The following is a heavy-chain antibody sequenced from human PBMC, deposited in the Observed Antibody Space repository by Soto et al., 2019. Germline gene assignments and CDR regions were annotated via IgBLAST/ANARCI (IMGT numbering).Heavy chain of an antibody. CDR2: TYYRSKWYN. Sequence: QTLSLTCAISGGSVSSSSVTWNWIRQSPSRGLEWLGRTYYRSKWYNDYAESVKSRITINPDTSKNQFSLHLNSVTPEDTAVYYCVRLIGNSWLDFWGQGTLVTVSS. D-gene: IGHD1-26*01. CDR1: GGSVSSSSVT. J-gene: IGHJ5*01. V-gene: IGHV6-1*01. CDR3: VRLIGNSWLDF.